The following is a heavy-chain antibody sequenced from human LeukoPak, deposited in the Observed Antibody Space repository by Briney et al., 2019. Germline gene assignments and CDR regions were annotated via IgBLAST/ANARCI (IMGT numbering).Heavy chain of an antibody. Sequence: ASVKVSCKASGYTFTSYGISWVRQAPGQGLEWMGWISAYNGNTNYAQKLQGRVTMTTDTSTSTAYMELRSLRSDDTAVYYCARGNFGRGGLDYYPFDYWGQGTLVTVSS. D-gene: IGHD3-22*01. V-gene: IGHV1-18*01. CDR3: ARGNFGRGGLDYYPFDY. CDR2: ISAYNGNT. J-gene: IGHJ4*02. CDR1: GYTFTSYG.